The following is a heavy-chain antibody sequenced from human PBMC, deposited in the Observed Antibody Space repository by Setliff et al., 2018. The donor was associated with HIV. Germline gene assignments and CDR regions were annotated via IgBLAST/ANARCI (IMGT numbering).Heavy chain of an antibody. V-gene: IGHV1-2*02. Sequence: RASVKVSCKASGYLFTGYYMHWVRQAPGQGLEWMGWINVNSGGTKYAQKFQGRVTMTRDTSISTAYMEVSSLRSDDTAVYYCAREGSPFYYFDYWGQGTLVTVSS. J-gene: IGHJ4*02. CDR2: INVNSGGT. CDR3: AREGSPFYYFDY. D-gene: IGHD3-10*01. CDR1: GYLFTGYY.